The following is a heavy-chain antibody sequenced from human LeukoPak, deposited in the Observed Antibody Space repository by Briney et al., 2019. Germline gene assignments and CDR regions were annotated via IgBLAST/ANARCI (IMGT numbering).Heavy chain of an antibody. D-gene: IGHD5-18*01. CDR1: GGSISSSSYY. Sequence: PSETLSLTCTVSGGSISSSSYYWGWIRQPPGKGLEWIGSIYYSGSTYYNPSLKSRVTISVDTSKNQFSLKLSSATAADTAVYYCARWDTAMVRGNDAFDIWGQGTMVTVSS. CDR3: ARWDTAMVRGNDAFDI. CDR2: IYYSGST. J-gene: IGHJ3*02. V-gene: IGHV4-39*07.